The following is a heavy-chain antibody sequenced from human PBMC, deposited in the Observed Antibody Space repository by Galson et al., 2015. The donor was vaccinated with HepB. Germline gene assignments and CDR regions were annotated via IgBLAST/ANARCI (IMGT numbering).Heavy chain of an antibody. CDR1: GYSFSTYW. CDR3: ARRPDGGGAYNPPLDY. D-gene: IGHD5-24*01. J-gene: IGHJ4*02. V-gene: IGHV5-51*01. Sequence: QSGAEVKKPGESLKISCQGSGYSFSTYWIGWVRQMPGKGLEGMGVIFPGDSDTRYSPSFQGQVTISADKSINTAYLQWSSLKASDTAMYYCARRPDGGGAYNPPLDYWGQGTLVTVSS. CDR2: IFPGDSDT.